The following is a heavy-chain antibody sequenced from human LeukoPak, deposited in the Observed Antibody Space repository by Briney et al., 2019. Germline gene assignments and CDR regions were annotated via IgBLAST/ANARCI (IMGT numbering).Heavy chain of an antibody. D-gene: IGHD5-12*01. CDR2: ITGSGLNT. Sequence: PGGSLRLSCAASGFTFRTYGVTWVRQAPGKGLEWVSAITGSGLNTYYTDSVKGRFTISRDNSKNTLYLQMNSLRVEDTAVYYCAKGLRGHSDWGQGTLVTVSS. V-gene: IGHV3-23*01. CDR3: AKGLRGHSD. CDR1: GFTFRTYG. J-gene: IGHJ4*02.